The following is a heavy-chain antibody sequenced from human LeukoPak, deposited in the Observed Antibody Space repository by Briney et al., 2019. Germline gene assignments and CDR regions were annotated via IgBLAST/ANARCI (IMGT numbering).Heavy chain of an antibody. D-gene: IGHD3-9*01. CDR1: GFTFSSYG. V-gene: IGHV3-33*01. CDR3: ARDHSNYDILTGYDY. CDR2: IWYDGSNK. J-gene: IGHJ4*02. Sequence: PGRSLRLSCAASGFTFSSYGMHWVRQAPGKGLEWVAVIWYDGSNKYYADSVKGRFTISRDNSKNTLYLQMNSLRAEDTAVYYCARDHSNYDILTGYDYWGQGTLVTVSS.